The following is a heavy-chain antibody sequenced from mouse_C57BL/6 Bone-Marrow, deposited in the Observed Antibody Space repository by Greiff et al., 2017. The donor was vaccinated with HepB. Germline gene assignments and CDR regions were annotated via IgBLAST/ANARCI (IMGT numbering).Heavy chain of an antibody. CDR1: GYPITSDY. CDR2: ISYSGST. Sequence: EVKLVESGPGLAKPSQTLSLTCSVTGYPITSDYWNWIRKFPGNKLEYMGYISYSGSTYYNPSLKSRISITRDTSKNQYYLQLNSVTTEDTATYYCARYDGNFPYWYFDVWGTGTTVTVSS. J-gene: IGHJ1*03. CDR3: ARYDGNFPYWYFDV. V-gene: IGHV3-8*01. D-gene: IGHD2-1*01.